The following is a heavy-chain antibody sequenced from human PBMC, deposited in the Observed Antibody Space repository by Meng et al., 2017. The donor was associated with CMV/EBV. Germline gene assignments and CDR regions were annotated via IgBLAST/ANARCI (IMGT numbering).Heavy chain of an antibody. J-gene: IGHJ6*02. V-gene: IGHV1-69*10. D-gene: IGHD6-6*01. CDR1: GGTFSSYA. CDR2: IIPILGIA. Sequence: SVKVSCKASGGTFSSYAISWVRQAPGQGLEWMGGIIPILGIANYAQKFQGRVTITADKSTSTAYMELSSLRSEDTAVYYCARDESSSSGYYYYYGMDVWGQGTTVT. CDR3: ARDESSSSGYYYYYGMDV.